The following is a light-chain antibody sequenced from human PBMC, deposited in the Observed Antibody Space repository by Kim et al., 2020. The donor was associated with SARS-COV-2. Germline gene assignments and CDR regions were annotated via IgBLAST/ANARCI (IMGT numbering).Light chain of an antibody. V-gene: IGLV3-9*01. CDR2: RDT. Sequence: SYELTQPLSVSVALGQTARITCGGSDIGSQSVHWYQQKPGQAPVLVIYRDTIRPSGIPERFSGSNSGNTATLTISRAQAGDEADYYCQVWDSSTGVFGGGTKLTVL. CDR1: DIGSQS. J-gene: IGLJ2*01. CDR3: QVWDSSTGV.